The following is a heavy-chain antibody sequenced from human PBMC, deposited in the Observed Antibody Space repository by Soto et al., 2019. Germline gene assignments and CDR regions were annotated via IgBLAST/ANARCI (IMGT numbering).Heavy chain of an antibody. J-gene: IGHJ6*03. CDR2: IWYDGSNE. CDR1: GFTFSSYG. D-gene: IGHD6-19*01. Sequence: QVQLVESGGGMVQPGRSLRLSCAASGFTFSSYGMQWVRQAPGKGLEWVAVIWYDGSNEYYADSVKGRVTISRDNSKNTLYLQMNSLRAEDTAVDYWARAAAVAAECYYDMDGWGKGATVTVSS. CDR3: ARAAAVAAECYYDMDG. V-gene: IGHV3-33*01.